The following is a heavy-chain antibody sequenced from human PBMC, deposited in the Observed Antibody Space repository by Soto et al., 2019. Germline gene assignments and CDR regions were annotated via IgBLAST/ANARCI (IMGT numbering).Heavy chain of an antibody. J-gene: IGHJ6*02. CDR2: ITHGGST. D-gene: IGHD3-3*01. V-gene: IGHV4-34*01. CDR3: ARARFDSWSHIYYGLDV. Sequence: PSATLYPTCGVSGGSFSAYSWTWLRQSPGKGLEWIGEITHGGSTDYNPALKSRLVMSVDTSKNQFSLRVTSVTAADAAVYFCARARFDSWSHIYYGLDVWGQGTTVTVSS. CDR1: GGSFSAYS.